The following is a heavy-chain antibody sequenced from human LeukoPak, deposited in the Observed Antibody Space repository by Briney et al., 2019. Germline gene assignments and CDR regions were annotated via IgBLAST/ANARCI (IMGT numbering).Heavy chain of an antibody. CDR1: GYSFTDYW. Sequence: PGESLKISCKGSGYSFTDYWIGWVRQMPGKGLEWMGIIYPGDSDIKYSPSIQGQVTISADKSISSAYLQWSSLKASDTAMYYCARRGGYCSGGSCYWYAFDIWGQGTMVTVSS. D-gene: IGHD2-15*01. CDR3: ARRGGYCSGGSCYWYAFDI. CDR2: IYPGDSDI. J-gene: IGHJ3*02. V-gene: IGHV5-51*01.